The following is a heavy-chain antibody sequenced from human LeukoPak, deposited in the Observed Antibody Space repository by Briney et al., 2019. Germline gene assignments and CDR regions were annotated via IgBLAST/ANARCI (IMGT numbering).Heavy chain of an antibody. V-gene: IGHV3-30*02. J-gene: IGHJ4*02. CDR3: AKEAHDYGDYRYFDY. Sequence: GGSLRLSCAASGFTFSSYGMHWVRQAPGKGLEWVAVIWYGGSNKYYADSVKGRFTISRDNSKNTLYLQMNSLRAEDTAVYYCAKEAHDYGDYRYFDYWGQGTLVTVSS. CDR2: IWYGGSNK. D-gene: IGHD4-17*01. CDR1: GFTFSSYG.